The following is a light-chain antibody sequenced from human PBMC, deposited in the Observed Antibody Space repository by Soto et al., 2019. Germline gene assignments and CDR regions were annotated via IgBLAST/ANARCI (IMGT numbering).Light chain of an antibody. V-gene: IGKV3-15*01. J-gene: IGKJ1*01. CDR3: QQYNYWPPGT. Sequence: EIVMTQSPATLSVSPGERATLSCRASQSVSINLAWYQQKPGRAPRLLISGASTRATGIPARFSGSGSGTEFTLTIRSLQSEDFAVYYCQQYNYWPPGTFGQGTKVDIK. CDR1: QSVSIN. CDR2: GAS.